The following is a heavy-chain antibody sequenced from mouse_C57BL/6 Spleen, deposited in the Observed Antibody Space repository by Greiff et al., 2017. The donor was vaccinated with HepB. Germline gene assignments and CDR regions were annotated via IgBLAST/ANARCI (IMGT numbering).Heavy chain of an antibody. Sequence: EVQLQQSVAELVRPGALVKLSCTASGFNIKNTYMHWVKQRPEQGLEWIGRIDPANGNTKYAPKFQCKATITADTASKTASLPHSSLTSEDTAIYYCARDGYDVGFAYWGQGTLVTVAA. CDR1: GFNIKNTY. J-gene: IGHJ3*01. D-gene: IGHD2-2*01. CDR2: IDPANGNT. CDR3: ARDGYDVGFAY. V-gene: IGHV14-3*01.